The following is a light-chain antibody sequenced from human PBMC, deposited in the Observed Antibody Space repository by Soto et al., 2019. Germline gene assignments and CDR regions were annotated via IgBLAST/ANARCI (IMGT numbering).Light chain of an antibody. V-gene: IGLV1-44*01. CDR2: SNN. CDR3: AAWDDSLNGPV. CDR1: SSNIGSKT. Sequence: QSVLTQPPSASGTPGQRVTISCSGSSSNIGSKTVNWYQQLPGTAPKLLIYSNNQRPSGVPDRFSGSKSGTSASLAISGLQSEDEADYHCAAWDDSLNGPVFGGGTK. J-gene: IGLJ3*02.